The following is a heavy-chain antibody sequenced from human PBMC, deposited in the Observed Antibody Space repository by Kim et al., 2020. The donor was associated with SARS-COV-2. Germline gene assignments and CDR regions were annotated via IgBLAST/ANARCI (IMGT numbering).Heavy chain of an antibody. V-gene: IGHV1-3*01. CDR2: INAGNGNT. CDR1: GYTFTSYA. J-gene: IGHJ6*02. CDR3: ARDPGSGGYYSPYYYYGMDV. Sequence: ASVKVSCKASGYTFTSYAMHWVRQAPGQRLEWMGWINAGNGNTKYSQKFQGRVTITRDTSASTAYMELSSLRSEDTAVYYCARDPGSGGYYSPYYYYGMDVWGQGTTVTVSS. D-gene: IGHD3-10*01.